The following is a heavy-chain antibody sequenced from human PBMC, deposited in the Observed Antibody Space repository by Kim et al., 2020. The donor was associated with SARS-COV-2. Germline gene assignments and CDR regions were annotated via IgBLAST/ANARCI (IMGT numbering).Heavy chain of an antibody. V-gene: IGHV1-18*01. CDR3: ARDPSSSGWYLDY. D-gene: IGHD6-19*01. CDR2: ISAYNGDT. J-gene: IGHJ4*02. Sequence: ASVKVSCKASGYTFISYGISWVRQAPGQGLEWMGWISAYNGDTNYAQKFQGRVTLTTDTSTNTAYMELRSLRSDDTAVYYCARDPSSSGWYLDYWGQGTQVTVSS. CDR1: GYTFISYG.